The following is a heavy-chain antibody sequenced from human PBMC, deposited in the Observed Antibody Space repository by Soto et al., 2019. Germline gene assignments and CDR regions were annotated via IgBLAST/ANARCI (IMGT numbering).Heavy chain of an antibody. D-gene: IGHD3-3*01. CDR1: GFTFSSYA. Sequence: EVQLLESGGGLVQPGGSLRLSCAASGFTFSSYAMSWVRQAPGKGLEWVSAISGSGGSTYYADSVKGRFTISRDNSKNTLYLQMNSLRAEDTAVYYCAKGTYYDFWSGYYQRPWFDPWGQGTLVTVSS. V-gene: IGHV3-23*01. CDR3: AKGTYYDFWSGYYQRPWFDP. J-gene: IGHJ5*02. CDR2: ISGSGGST.